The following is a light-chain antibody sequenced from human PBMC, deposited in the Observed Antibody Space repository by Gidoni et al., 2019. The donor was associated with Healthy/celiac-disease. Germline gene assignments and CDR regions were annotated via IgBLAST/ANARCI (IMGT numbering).Light chain of an antibody. CDR2: WAS. Sequence: DIVMTQSPDSLAVSLGERATINCKSSQSVLYSSNNKNYLAWYQQKPGQPPKLLIYWASTRESGVPDRFSGSGSGTDFTLTISSLQAEDVAVYYCQQYYSTPWTFGQGIKVE. CDR3: QQYYSTPWT. CDR1: QSVLYSSNNKNY. V-gene: IGKV4-1*01. J-gene: IGKJ1*01.